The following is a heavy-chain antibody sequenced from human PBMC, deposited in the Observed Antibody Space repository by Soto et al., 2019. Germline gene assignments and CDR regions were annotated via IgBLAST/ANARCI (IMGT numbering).Heavy chain of an antibody. Sequence: GGSLRLSCAASGFTFSSYGMHWVRQAPGKGLEWVAVISYDGSNKYYADSVKGRFTISRDNSKNSLYLQMNSLRTEDTALYYCAKDAGDCSGGSCYSAFSWFDPWGQGTLVTVSS. CDR1: GFTFSSYG. D-gene: IGHD2-15*01. J-gene: IGHJ5*02. V-gene: IGHV3-30*18. CDR3: AKDAGDCSGGSCYSAFSWFDP. CDR2: ISYDGSNK.